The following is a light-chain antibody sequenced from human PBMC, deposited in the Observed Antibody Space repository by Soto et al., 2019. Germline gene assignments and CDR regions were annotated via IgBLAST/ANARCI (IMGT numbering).Light chain of an antibody. CDR1: QSVNNNY. Sequence: EIVLTQSPGTLSLSPEERATLSCRASQSVNNNYLAWYQQKPGQAPRLLIYGASSRATGIPDRFTGSGSGTDFTLTISRLEPEDFAIYYCQQYDNSPLTFGGGTKVEIK. V-gene: IGKV3-20*01. J-gene: IGKJ4*01. CDR3: QQYDNSPLT. CDR2: GAS.